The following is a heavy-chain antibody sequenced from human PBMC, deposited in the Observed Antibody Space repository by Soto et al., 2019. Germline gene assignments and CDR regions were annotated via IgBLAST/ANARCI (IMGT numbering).Heavy chain of an antibody. J-gene: IGHJ4*02. D-gene: IGHD3-10*01. CDR2: ISPWKGNT. CDR3: ARDLDPSGSYYTDY. CDR1: GYNFMPYG. V-gene: IGHV1-18*04. Sequence: EASVKVSCKASGYNFMPYGVNWVRQAPGQGLEWMGWISPWKGNTNYAQSFQGRVTMTTDTSTSTAHMELRSLTSDDTAVYYCARDLDPSGSYYTDYWGPGTLVTVSS.